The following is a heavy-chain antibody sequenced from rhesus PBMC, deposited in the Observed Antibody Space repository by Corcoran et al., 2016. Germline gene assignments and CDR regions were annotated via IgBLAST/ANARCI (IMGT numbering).Heavy chain of an antibody. Sequence: QLQLQESGPGLVKPSETLSVTCAVSGGSIRSSNWWSWFRPPPGKGLEWIWSISGSSGSTYYNPSLNSRVTISTDTSKNQFSLKLSSVTAADTAVYYCARRGSSWSFDYWGQGVLVTVSS. CDR3: ARRGSSWSFDY. CDR2: ISGSSGST. J-gene: IGHJ4*01. D-gene: IGHD6-13*01. V-gene: IGHV4-65*01. CDR1: GGSIRSSNW.